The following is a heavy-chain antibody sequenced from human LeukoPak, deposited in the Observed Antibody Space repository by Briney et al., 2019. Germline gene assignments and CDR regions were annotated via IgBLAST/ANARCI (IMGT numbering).Heavy chain of an antibody. CDR1: GGSISSSNW. Sequence: PSETLSLTCAVSGGSISSSNWWSWVRQPPGEGLEWIGEIYHSGSTNYNPSLKSRVTISVDKSKNQFSLKLSSVTAADTAVYYCASQTGYCSGGSCYFAYYYYGMDVWGQGTTVTVSS. CDR2: IYHSGST. CDR3: ASQTGYCSGGSCYFAYYYYGMDV. D-gene: IGHD2-15*01. V-gene: IGHV4-4*02. J-gene: IGHJ6*02.